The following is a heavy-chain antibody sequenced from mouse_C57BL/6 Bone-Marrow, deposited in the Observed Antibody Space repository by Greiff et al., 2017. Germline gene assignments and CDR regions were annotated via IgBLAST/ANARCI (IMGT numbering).Heavy chain of an antibody. D-gene: IGHD2-2*01. CDR1: GYAFSSSW. V-gene: IGHV1-82*01. Sequence: VQLQQSGPELVKPGASVKISCKASGYAFSSSWMNWVKQRPGKGLEWIGRIYPGDGDTNYNGKFKGKATLTADKSSSTAYMQLSSLTSEDSAVYFCARRGYDEGAWFAYWGQGTLVTVSA. CDR3: ARRGYDEGAWFAY. J-gene: IGHJ3*01. CDR2: IYPGDGDT.